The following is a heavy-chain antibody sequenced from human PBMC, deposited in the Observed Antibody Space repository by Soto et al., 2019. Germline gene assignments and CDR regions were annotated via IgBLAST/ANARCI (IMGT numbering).Heavy chain of an antibody. J-gene: IGHJ4*01. CDR3: ARKRDGREGDN. V-gene: IGHV3-21*01. CDR1: GLTFKDNS. CDR2: ISSTSIYI. D-gene: IGHD3-16*01. Sequence: GGSLRLSCAASGLTFKDNSMKWVRQAPWKGLEWVSSISSTSIYIFYADSVKGRFTISRDNAKNSLFLQMNSLTVQDTAVYHCARKRDGREGDNWDPETLFTISS.